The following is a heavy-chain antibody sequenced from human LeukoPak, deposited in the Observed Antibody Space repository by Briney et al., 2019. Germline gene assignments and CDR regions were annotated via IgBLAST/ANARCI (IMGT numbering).Heavy chain of an antibody. Sequence: GGSLRLSCAASGFTFSSYWMHWVRQAPGKGLVWVSRINSDGSSTSYADSVKGRFTISRDNAKNTLYLQMNSLRAEDTAVYYCAKPQGYGSDNYFDYWGQGTLVTVSS. D-gene: IGHD3-10*01. J-gene: IGHJ4*02. CDR2: INSDGSST. CDR1: GFTFSSYW. CDR3: AKPQGYGSDNYFDY. V-gene: IGHV3-74*01.